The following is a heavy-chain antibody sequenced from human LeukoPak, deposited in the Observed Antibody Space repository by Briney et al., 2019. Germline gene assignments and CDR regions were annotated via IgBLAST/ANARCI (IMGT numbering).Heavy chain of an antibody. CDR1: GGSISSSSYY. V-gene: IGHV4-39*01. CDR3: ARTDIAVAGTGDY. Sequence: SETLSLTCTVSGGSISSSSYYWGWIRQPPGKGLEWIGSIYYSGSTYYNPSLKSRVTISVDTSKNQFSLKLSSVTAGDTAVYYCARTDIAVAGTGDYWGQGTLVTVSS. CDR2: IYYSGST. D-gene: IGHD6-19*01. J-gene: IGHJ4*02.